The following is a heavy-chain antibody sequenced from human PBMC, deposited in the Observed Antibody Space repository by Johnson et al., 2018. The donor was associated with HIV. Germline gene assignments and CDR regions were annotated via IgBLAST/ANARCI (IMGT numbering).Heavy chain of an antibody. J-gene: IGHJ3*02. V-gene: IGHV3-13*01. CDR3: ARDGVVVVPGGWGAFDI. D-gene: IGHD2-15*01. CDR1: GFTFSNYD. CDR2: MGTAGDT. Sequence: EVQLVESGGYWVQRGGSLKLSCAASGFTFSNYDIHWVRQATGKGLEWVSTMGTAGDTYYAGSVKGRFTVSRENAKNSLYLQMNSLRAGDTAVYYCARDGVVVVPGGWGAFDIWGQGTLVTVSS.